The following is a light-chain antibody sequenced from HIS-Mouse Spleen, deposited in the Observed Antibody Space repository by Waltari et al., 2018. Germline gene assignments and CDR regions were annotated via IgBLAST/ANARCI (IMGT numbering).Light chain of an antibody. CDR3: QQYNNWPPWT. CDR2: GAS. Sequence: ELVMTQSPATLSVSPGERATPSCRASQSVRSNLAWYQQKPGQDPRLLIYGASTRATGIPARFSGSGSGTEFTLTISSMQSEDFAVYYCQQYNNWPPWTFGQGTKVEIK. V-gene: IGKV3-15*01. CDR1: QSVRSN. J-gene: IGKJ1*01.